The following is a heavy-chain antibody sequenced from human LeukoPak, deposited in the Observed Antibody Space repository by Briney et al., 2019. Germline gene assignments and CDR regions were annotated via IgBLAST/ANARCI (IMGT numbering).Heavy chain of an antibody. CDR3: ARGGGLDV. CDR1: GFTFSSYW. CDR2: INHNGNVN. D-gene: IGHD3-16*01. Sequence: GGSLRLSCAASGFTFSSYWMSWVRQAPGKGLEWVASINHNGNVNYYVDSVKGRFTISRDNAKNSLYLQMSNLRAEDTAVYSCARGGGLDVWGQGATVTVSS. J-gene: IGHJ6*02. V-gene: IGHV3-7*03.